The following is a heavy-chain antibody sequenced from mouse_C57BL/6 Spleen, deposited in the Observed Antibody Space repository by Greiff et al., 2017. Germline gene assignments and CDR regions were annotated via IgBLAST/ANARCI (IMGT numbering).Heavy chain of an antibody. CDR2: ILPGSGST. D-gene: IGHD4-1*01. Sequence: QVQLQQSGAELMKPGASVKLSCKATGYTFTGYWIEWVKQRPGHGLEWIGEILPGSGSTNYHEKFKGKATFTADTSSNTAYMQLSRLTTEDSAIYYCARLSGTSAWFAYWGQGTLVTVSA. J-gene: IGHJ3*01. CDR1: GYTFTGYW. CDR3: ARLSGTSAWFAY. V-gene: IGHV1-9*01.